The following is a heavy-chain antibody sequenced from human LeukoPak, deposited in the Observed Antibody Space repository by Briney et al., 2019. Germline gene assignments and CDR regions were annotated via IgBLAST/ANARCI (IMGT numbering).Heavy chain of an antibody. CDR1: GGSISSYY. CDR2: IYYSGST. J-gene: IGHJ4*02. D-gene: IGHD3-9*01. Sequence: PSETLSLTCTVSGGSISSYYWSWIRQPPGKGLEWIGYIYYSGSTNYNPSLKSRVTISVDTSKNQFSLKLSSVTAADTAVYYCASGRAYYDILTGYYIRNYFDYWGQGTLVTVSS. CDR3: ASGRAYYDILTGYYIRNYFDY. V-gene: IGHV4-59*12.